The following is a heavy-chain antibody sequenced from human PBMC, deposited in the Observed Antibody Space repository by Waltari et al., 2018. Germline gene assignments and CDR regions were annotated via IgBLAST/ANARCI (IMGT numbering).Heavy chain of an antibody. CDR3: ASRGGRSGATGGYYYYYMDV. V-gene: IGHV4-61*02. D-gene: IGHD1-26*01. CDR2: IYTSGST. J-gene: IGHJ6*03. CDR1: GGSISSGSYY. Sequence: QVQLQESGPGLVKPSQTLSLTCTVSGGSISSGSYYWSWIRQPAGKGLEWIGRIYTSGSTNYNPSLKSRVTISVDTSKNQFSLKLSSVTAADTAVYYCASRGGRSGATGGYYYYYMDVWGKGTTVTVSS.